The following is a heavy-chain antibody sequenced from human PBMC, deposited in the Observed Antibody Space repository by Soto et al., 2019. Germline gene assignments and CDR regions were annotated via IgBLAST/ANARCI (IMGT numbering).Heavy chain of an antibody. Sequence: EVQLVESGGGLVQPGGALTLPFSSSGLSFGKGWMSLGRQAPGEGPEVVGHIKRKSVCGTTDYTAPVKGRFTISRDDSKDTLYLQMNSLKTEDTAVYYCTTYSTQTFCDGGPCYSVQTKIHDSWGQGILVTVSS. J-gene: IGHJ4*02. CDR1: GLSFGKGW. CDR3: TTYSTQTFCDGGPCYSVQTKIHDS. D-gene: IGHD2-15*01. V-gene: IGHV3-15*01. CDR2: IKRKSVCGTT.